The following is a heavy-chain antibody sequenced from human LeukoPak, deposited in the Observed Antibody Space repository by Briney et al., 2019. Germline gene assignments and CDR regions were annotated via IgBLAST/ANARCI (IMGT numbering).Heavy chain of an antibody. J-gene: IGHJ4*02. CDR2: IYHSGSV. Sequence: SETLSLTCAVSGSMSDYYWGWIRQPPGKGLEWIGSIYHSGSVYFNPSLKSRVTISVDTSNNQFSLKLSSVTAADTAVYYCASTITVTTDYWGQGTPVTVSS. V-gene: IGHV4-38-2*01. CDR1: GSMSDYY. D-gene: IGHD4-17*01. CDR3: ASTITVTTDY.